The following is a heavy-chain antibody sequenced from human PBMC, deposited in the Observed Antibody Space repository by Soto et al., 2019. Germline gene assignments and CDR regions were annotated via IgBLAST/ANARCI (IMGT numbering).Heavy chain of an antibody. J-gene: IGHJ5*02. CDR2: ITPIFVTA. CDR1: GCTFSSNG. Sequence: GASVKVAFKASGCTFSSNGISSVRQAPGQGLEWMGGITPIFVTAKYAQKFQGRVTITADESTNTAYLEVSGLRSEDTAVYYCARPNFYYETRGYNDPKGTWFGPWGQGSLVAVSS. D-gene: IGHD3-22*01. CDR3: ARPNFYYETRGYNDPKGTWFGP. V-gene: IGHV1-69*13.